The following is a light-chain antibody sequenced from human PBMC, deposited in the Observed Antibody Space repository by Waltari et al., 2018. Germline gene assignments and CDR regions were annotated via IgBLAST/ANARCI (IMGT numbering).Light chain of an antibody. CDR1: ELADKY. CDR2: RNT. Sequence: SPGLTQPPSVSVSPGQTASITCSGDELADKYIYWFQQKSGQAPVVVIRRNTGRPSGIPERFSASDSGTTGTLVISGVQAEDEAEYYCQSADDSGDHVLFGGGTKLTVL. CDR3: QSADDSGDHVL. V-gene: IGLV3-25*03. J-gene: IGLJ2*01.